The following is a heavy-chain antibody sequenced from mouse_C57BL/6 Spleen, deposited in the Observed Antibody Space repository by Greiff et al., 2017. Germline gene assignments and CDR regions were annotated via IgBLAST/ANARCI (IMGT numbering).Heavy chain of an antibody. CDR1: GYTFTSYW. CDR3: ARSHYGSSYFDY. J-gene: IGHJ2*01. V-gene: IGHV1-69*01. D-gene: IGHD1-1*01. CDR2: IDPSDSYT. Sequence: QVQLQQPGAELVMPGASVKLSCKASGYTFTSYWMHWVKQRPGQGLEWIGEIDPSDSYTNYNQKFKGKSTLTVDKSSSTAYMQLSSLTSEDSAVYYCARSHYGSSYFDYWGQGTTLTVSS.